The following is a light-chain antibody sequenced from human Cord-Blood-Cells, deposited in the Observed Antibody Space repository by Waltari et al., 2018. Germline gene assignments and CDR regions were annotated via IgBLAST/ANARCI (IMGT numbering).Light chain of an antibody. V-gene: IGKV3-20*01. CDR1: QSVSSSY. Sequence: EIVLTQSPGTLSLSPGERATLSCRASQSVSSSYLAWYQQKPGPAPRLLIYGAASRATCIPDRFSGSGSGTDFTLTISRLEPEDFAVYYCQQYGSSYTFGQGTKLEIK. J-gene: IGKJ2*01. CDR2: GAA. CDR3: QQYGSSYT.